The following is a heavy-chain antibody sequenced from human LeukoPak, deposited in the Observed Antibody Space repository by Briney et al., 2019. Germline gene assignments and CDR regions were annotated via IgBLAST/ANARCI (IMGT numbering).Heavy chain of an antibody. CDR3: ARRGRRDCSSTSCSYNWFDP. V-gene: IGHV1-18*01. D-gene: IGHD2-2*01. Sequence: GASVKVSCKASGYTFTSYGISWGRQAPGQGLEWMGWISAYNGNTNYAQKLQGRVTMTTDTSTSTAYMELRSLRSDDTAVYYCARRGRRDCSSTSCSYNWFDPWGQGTLVTVSS. CDR1: GYTFTSYG. CDR2: ISAYNGNT. J-gene: IGHJ5*02.